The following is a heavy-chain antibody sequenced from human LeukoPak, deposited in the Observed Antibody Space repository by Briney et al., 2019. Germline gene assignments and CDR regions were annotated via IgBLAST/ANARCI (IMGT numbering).Heavy chain of an antibody. CDR2: ISSSSHI. J-gene: IGHJ4*02. D-gene: IGHD1-26*01. V-gene: IGHV3-69-1*01. CDR3: ARALSGSYDY. Sequence: GGSLRLSCAASGFTFSTSYMNWVRQAPGKGLEWVSYISSSSHIYYVDSVKGRFTISRDNAKNSLYLQMNSLRAEDTAVYYCARALSGSYDYWGQGTLVTVSS. CDR1: GFTFSTSY.